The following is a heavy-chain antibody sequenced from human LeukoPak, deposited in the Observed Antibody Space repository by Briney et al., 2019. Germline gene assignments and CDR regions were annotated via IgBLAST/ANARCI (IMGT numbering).Heavy chain of an antibody. D-gene: IGHD2-15*01. V-gene: IGHV1-46*01. CDR3: ARVRCFRCSGGSLYYYYYYGMDV. Sequence: GASVKVSCKASGYTFTSYYMHWVRQAPGQGLEWMGIINPSGGSTSYAQKFQGRVTMTRDTSTSTVYMEPSSLRSEDTAVYYCARVRCFRCSGGSLYYYYYYGMDVWGQGTTVTVSS. J-gene: IGHJ6*02. CDR2: INPSGGST. CDR1: GYTFTSYY.